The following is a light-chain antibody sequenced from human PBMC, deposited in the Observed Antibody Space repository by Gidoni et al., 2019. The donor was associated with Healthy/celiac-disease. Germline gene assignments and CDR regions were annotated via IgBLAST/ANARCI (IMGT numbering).Light chain of an antibody. CDR1: SSNNGSNT. J-gene: IGLJ3*02. V-gene: IGLV1-44*01. CDR2: SNN. CDR3: AAWDDSLNGWV. Sequence: QSVLTQPPSASGTPGQRVTISCSGSSSNNGSNTVNWYQQLPGTAPKLLIHSNNPRPSGVPDRFSGSKSGTSASLAISGLQSEDEADYYCAAWDDSLNGWVFGGGTKLTVL.